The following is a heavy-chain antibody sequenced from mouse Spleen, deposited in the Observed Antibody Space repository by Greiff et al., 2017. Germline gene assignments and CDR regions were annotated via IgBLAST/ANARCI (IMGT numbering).Heavy chain of an antibody. V-gene: IGHV5-9*01. CDR1: GFTFSSYT. D-gene: IGHD2-5*01. Sequence: EVKLVESGGGLVKPGGSLKLSCAASGFTFSSYTMSWVRQTPEKRLEWVATISGGGGNTYYPDSVKGRFTISRDNAKNTLYLQMSSLRSEDTALYYCARYSNYSYYFAYWAKAPLSQSPQ. CDR2: ISGGGGNT. J-gene: IGHJ2*01. CDR3: ARYSNYSYYFAY.